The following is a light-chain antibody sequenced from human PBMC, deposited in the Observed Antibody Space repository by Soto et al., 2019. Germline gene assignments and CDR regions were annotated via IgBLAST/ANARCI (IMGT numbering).Light chain of an antibody. CDR1: QGXXXX. CDR3: XXXSXYPFT. J-gene: IGKJ3*01. Sequence: DXQMTQXPSFLSPSIGDRVTITCRXXQGXXXXLSWFQQKPGKAPERLIYRASFLQAGVPSRFSGSGSGTEFTLTXISLQXXDXXXXXXXXXSXYPFTFGPGTEVHVK. CDR2: RAS. V-gene: IGKV1-17*01.